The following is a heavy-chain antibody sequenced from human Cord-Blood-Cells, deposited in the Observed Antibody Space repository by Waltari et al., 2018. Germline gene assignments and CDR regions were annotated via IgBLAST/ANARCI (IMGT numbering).Heavy chain of an antibody. CDR2: ISYDGSNK. CDR1: GFPFRSSA. J-gene: IGHJ4*02. D-gene: IGHD1-26*01. Sequence: QVQLVESGGGVVQPGRSPRLSCAAPGFPFRSSATHWFGQAPGKGLEWVAVISYDGSNKYYADSVKGRFTISRDNSKNTLYLQMNSLRAEDTAVYYCARAVVGATYFDYWGQGTLVTVSS. CDR3: ARAVVGATYFDY. V-gene: IGHV3-30*04.